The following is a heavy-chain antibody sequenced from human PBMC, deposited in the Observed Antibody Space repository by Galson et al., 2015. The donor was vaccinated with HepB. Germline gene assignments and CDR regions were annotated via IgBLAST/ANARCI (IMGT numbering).Heavy chain of an antibody. Sequence: CAISGDSVSSNSSLWNWIRQSPSRGLEWLGRTYYRSKWNNDYAVSVESRIGITSDTSKNHFSLQLNSVTPEDTAVYFCARVLRLRKGYKSPFDYWGQGTLVTVPS. CDR2: TYYRSKWNN. CDR1: GDSVSSNSSL. V-gene: IGHV6-1*01. CDR3: ARVLRLRKGYKSPFDY. D-gene: IGHD5-24*01. J-gene: IGHJ4*02.